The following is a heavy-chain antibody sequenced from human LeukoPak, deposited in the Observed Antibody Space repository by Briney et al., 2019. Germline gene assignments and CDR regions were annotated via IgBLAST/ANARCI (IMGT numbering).Heavy chain of an antibody. CDR3: ARRPLYGSGSYNFDC. J-gene: IGHJ4*02. V-gene: IGHV4-39*01. Sequence: PSEPLSLTCTVPGGSTSSSSYYSGWIRQPPRKGLEWIGSIYYSGSTYYNPSLKSRVTIYVDTSKNQFFLKLSSVTAADTAVYYCARRPLYGSGSYNFDCWGQGTLVTVSS. CDR2: IYYSGST. CDR1: GGSTSSSSYY. D-gene: IGHD3-10*01.